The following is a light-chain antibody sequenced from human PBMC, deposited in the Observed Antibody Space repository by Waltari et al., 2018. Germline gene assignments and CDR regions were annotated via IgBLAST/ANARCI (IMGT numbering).Light chain of an antibody. V-gene: IGKV2-28*01. J-gene: IGKJ5*01. Sequence: EIVLPQSPLSLPATLGEPASISCTSSQSLLHSNGYAYLDWYVQRPGLPPRLLIYFGSYRAAGVPDRFSGSGSVTDFTLKISKVEAEDVGVYYCMQALQTSITFGQGTRLEIK. CDR1: QSLLHSNGYAY. CDR2: FGS. CDR3: MQALQTSIT.